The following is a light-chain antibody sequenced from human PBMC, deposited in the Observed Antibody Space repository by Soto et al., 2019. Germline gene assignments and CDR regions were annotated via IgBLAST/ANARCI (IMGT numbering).Light chain of an antibody. CDR3: AAWDDSLRVVV. Sequence: QSVLTQPPSASGTPGQRVTISCSGRSSNIGSNYVYWYQQLPGTAPKLLIYRNNQRPSGVPDRFSGSKSGTSASLAISGLRSEDEADYYCAAWDDSLRVVVFGGGTKLTVL. V-gene: IGLV1-47*01. CDR2: RNN. J-gene: IGLJ2*01. CDR1: SSNIGSNY.